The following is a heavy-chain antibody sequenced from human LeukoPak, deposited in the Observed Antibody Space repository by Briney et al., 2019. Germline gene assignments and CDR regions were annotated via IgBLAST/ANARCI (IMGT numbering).Heavy chain of an antibody. V-gene: IGHV3-48*01. CDR3: ARPHHIGGSYFAQAFDY. CDR2: ISSSSSTI. CDR1: GFTFSSYS. J-gene: IGHJ4*02. Sequence: GGSLRLSCAASGFTFSSYSMNWVRQAPGKGLEWVSYISSSSSTIYYADSVKGRFTISRDNAKNSLYLQMNSLRAEDTAVYYCARPHHIGGSYFAQAFDYWGQGTLVIVSS. D-gene: IGHD1-26*01.